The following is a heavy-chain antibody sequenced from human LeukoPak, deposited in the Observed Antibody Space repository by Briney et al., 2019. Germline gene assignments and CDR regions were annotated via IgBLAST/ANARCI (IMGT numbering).Heavy chain of an antibody. CDR2: ISYDGSNK. Sequence: GGSLRLSCAASGFTFSSYAMHWVRQAPGKGLEWVAVISYDGSNKYYADSVKGRFTISRDNSKSTLYLQMNSLRAEDTAVYYCARTKNLVEDYYGSGSYYATEFDYWGQGTLVTVSS. CDR1: GFTFSSYA. D-gene: IGHD3-10*01. CDR3: ARTKNLVEDYYGSGSYYATEFDY. V-gene: IGHV3-30*04. J-gene: IGHJ4*02.